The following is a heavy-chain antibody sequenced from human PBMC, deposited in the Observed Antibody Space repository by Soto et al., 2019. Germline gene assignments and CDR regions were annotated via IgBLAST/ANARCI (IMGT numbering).Heavy chain of an antibody. CDR1: GGSISSGGYY. V-gene: IGHV4-31*03. Sequence: QVQLQESGPGLVKPSQTLSLTCTVSGGSISSGGYYWSWIRRHPGKGLEWIGYIYYSGSTYYNPSLKSRVTISVDTSKNQFSLKLSSVTAADTAVYYCARDQGIAAAGGYFDYWGQGTLVTVSS. J-gene: IGHJ4*02. D-gene: IGHD6-13*01. CDR2: IYYSGST. CDR3: ARDQGIAAAGGYFDY.